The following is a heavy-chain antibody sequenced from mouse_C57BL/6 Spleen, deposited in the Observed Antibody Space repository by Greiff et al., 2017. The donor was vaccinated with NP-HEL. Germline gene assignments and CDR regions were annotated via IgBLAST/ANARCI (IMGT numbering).Heavy chain of an antibody. V-gene: IGHV1-55*01. J-gene: IGHJ4*01. CDR1: GYTFTSYW. Sequence: VQLQQSGAELVKPGASVKMSCKASGYTFTSYWITWVKQRPGQGLEWIGDIYPGSGSTNYNEKFKSKATLTVDTSSSTAYMQLSSLTSEDSAVYDCARGGPYYSNYDYAMDYWGQGTSVTVSS. CDR3: ARGGPYYSNYDYAMDY. CDR2: IYPGSGST. D-gene: IGHD2-5*01.